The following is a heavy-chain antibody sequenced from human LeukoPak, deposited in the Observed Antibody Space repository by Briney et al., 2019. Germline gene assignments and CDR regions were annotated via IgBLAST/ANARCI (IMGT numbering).Heavy chain of an antibody. J-gene: IGHJ4*02. V-gene: IGHV3-21*01. CDR1: GFTFSSYS. CDR2: ISSSSSYI. Sequence: GGSLRLSCAASGFTFSSYSMNWVRQAPGKGLEWVSSISSSSSYIYYADSVKGRFTISRDNAKNTLYLQMNSLRAEDTAVYYCAREGTITAFDYWGQGTLVTVSS. CDR3: AREGTITAFDY. D-gene: IGHD5-24*01.